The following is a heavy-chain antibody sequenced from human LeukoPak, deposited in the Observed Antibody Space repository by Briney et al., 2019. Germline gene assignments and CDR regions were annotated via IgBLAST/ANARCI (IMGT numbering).Heavy chain of an antibody. J-gene: IGHJ4*02. V-gene: IGHV4-61*01. Sequence: KPSETLSLTCTVSGGSVSRGSYYWSWIRQPTGKGLEWIGYIYYRGSTNYNPSLKSRVTISVDTSKNQFSLKLSSVTAADTAVYYCASVPSITIFGVVTPYYFDYWGQGTLVTVSS. CDR1: GGSVSRGSYY. D-gene: IGHD3-3*01. CDR3: ASVPSITIFGVVTPYYFDY. CDR2: IYYRGST.